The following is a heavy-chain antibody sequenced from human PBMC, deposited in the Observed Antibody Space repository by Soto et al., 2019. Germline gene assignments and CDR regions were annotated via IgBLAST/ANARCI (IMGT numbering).Heavy chain of an antibody. CDR3: ASLAYKSGWSPYYFDY. CDR2: IYYRGST. J-gene: IGHJ4*02. D-gene: IGHD6-19*01. CDR1: RGSISSYY. Sequence: SETLSLTYTVSRGSISSYYWSWIRQPPGKGLEWSGYIYYRGSTTYSPSLKSRVTISVDTSKNQFSLRLTSVTAADTAVYYCASLAYKSGWSPYYFDYWGQGALVTVS. V-gene: IGHV4-59*01.